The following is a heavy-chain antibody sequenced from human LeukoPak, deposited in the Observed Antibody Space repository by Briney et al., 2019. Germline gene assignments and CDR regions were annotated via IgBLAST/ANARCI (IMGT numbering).Heavy chain of an antibody. CDR1: GYTFATYG. CDR2: ISANSGKT. D-gene: IGHD6-13*01. CDR3: AKVAGDRMDH. J-gene: IGHJ4*02. Sequence: ASVKVSCKASGYTFATYGFCWVRQAPGHGLEWMGWISANSGKTDYAQKFQGRVTMTTDTSTTTAYMELQSLRPDDTALYFCAKVAGDRMDHWGQGTLLTVSS. V-gene: IGHV1-18*01.